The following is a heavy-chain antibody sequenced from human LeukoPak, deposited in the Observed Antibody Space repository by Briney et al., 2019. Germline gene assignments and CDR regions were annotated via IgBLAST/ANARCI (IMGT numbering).Heavy chain of an antibody. CDR1: GFTFSNYW. CDR2: IKQDGSEK. D-gene: IGHD6-13*01. Sequence: PGGSLRLSCAASGFTFSNYWMSWVRQAPGKGLEWVANIKQDGSEKYYVDSVKGRFTISRDNAKNSLYLQMNSLRAEDTAVYYCARGGSGSWHFDYWGQGALVTVSS. J-gene: IGHJ4*02. CDR3: ARGGSGSWHFDY. V-gene: IGHV3-7*05.